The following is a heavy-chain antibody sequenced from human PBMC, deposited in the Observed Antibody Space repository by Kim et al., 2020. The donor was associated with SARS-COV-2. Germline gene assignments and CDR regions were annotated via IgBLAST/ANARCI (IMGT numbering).Heavy chain of an antibody. Sequence: SETLSLTCTVSGGSISSSSYYWGWIRQPPGKGLECIGSIYYSGSTYYNPSLKSRVTISVDTSKNQFSLKLSSVTAADTAVYYCARPSIQYCSGGSCYGWYFDLWGRGTLVTVSS. CDR1: GGSISSSSYY. CDR2: IYYSGST. CDR3: ARPSIQYCSGGSCYGWYFDL. V-gene: IGHV4-39*01. D-gene: IGHD2-15*01. J-gene: IGHJ2*01.